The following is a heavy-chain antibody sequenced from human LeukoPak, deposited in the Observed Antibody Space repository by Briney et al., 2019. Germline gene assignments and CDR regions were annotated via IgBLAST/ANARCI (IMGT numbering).Heavy chain of an antibody. J-gene: IGHJ4*02. CDR1: NDSINNFY. V-gene: IGHV4-4*07. CDR2: VSTSDTP. CDR3: AGDYPSLVMGH. Sequence: SETLTLTCSVSNDSINNFYWTWIRQPAGRGLEWIGTVSTSDTPHYNPSLNSRVAISIDKSKTHFSLRLISVTAADTAVYFCAGDYPSLVMGHWGQGTPVTVSS. D-gene: IGHD4-17*01.